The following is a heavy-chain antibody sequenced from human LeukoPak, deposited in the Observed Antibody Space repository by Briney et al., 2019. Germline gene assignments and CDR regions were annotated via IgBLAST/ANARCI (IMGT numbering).Heavy chain of an antibody. J-gene: IGHJ4*02. D-gene: IGHD3-3*01. Sequence: SETLSLTCTVSGASISSTNFYWGWIRQPPGKGLEWIGNIYYSETAYYNPSLKSRVAISVDTSKKQFSLKLSSVTAADTAVYYCARLPRYDFWSWGQGTLVTVSS. CDR3: ARLPRYDFWS. V-gene: IGHV4-39*01. CDR1: GASISSTNFY. CDR2: IYYSETA.